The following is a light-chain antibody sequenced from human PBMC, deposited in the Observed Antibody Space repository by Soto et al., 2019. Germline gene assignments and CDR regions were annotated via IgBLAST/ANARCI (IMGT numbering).Light chain of an antibody. V-gene: IGLV2-23*02. CDR1: SSDVGSYNL. J-gene: IGLJ1*01. CDR2: EVS. CDR3: CSYAGSSTYV. Sequence: QSVLTQPGSVSGSPGQSITISCTGTSSDVGSYNLVSWYQQHPGKAPKLMIYEVSKRPSGVSNRFSGSKSGNTASLTISGLQAEDEVDYYCCSYAGSSTYVFGTGTKLTVL.